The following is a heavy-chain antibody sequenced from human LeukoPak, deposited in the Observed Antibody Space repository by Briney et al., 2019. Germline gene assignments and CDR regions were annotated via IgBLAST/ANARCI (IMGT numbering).Heavy chain of an antibody. CDR3: ARLPPTESSGWGRPFDY. D-gene: IGHD6-19*01. CDR1: GGSISSSSYF. CDR2: VYDSGTT. J-gene: IGHJ4*02. Sequence: SQTLSHTCTLSGGSISSSSYFWGWIRQPPGKGLEWIGSVYDSGTTYYSPSLKSRVTISEDTSKNQFSLKLCSVTAADTAVFYCARLPPTESSGWGRPFDYWGQGTLVTVSS. V-gene: IGHV4-39*01.